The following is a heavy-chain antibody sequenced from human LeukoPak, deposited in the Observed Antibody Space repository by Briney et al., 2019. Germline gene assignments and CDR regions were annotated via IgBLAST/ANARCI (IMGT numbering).Heavy chain of an antibody. CDR3: ARQIIAVADKATYFDY. CDR1: GGSISSSSYY. Sequence: PSETLSLTCTVSGGSISSSSYYWGWIRQPPGKGLERIGSIYYSGSTYYNPSLKSRVTISVDTSKNQFSLKLSSVTAADTAVYYCARQIIAVADKATYFDYWGQGTLVTVSS. V-gene: IGHV4-39*01. CDR2: IYYSGST. J-gene: IGHJ4*02. D-gene: IGHD6-19*01.